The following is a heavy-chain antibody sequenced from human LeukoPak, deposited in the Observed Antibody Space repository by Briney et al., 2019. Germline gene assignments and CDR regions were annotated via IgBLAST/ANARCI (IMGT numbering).Heavy chain of an antibody. J-gene: IGHJ4*02. CDR1: GFTFSSYG. V-gene: IGHV3-30*18. D-gene: IGHD3-10*01. CDR2: ISHDGSK. Sequence: PGRSLRLSCAASGFTFSSYGMHWVRQAPGKGLEWVAVISHDGSKYYADSVKGRFTISRDNSKNTLYLQMNSLRAEDTAVYYCAKEGSYWGQGTLVTVSS. CDR3: AKEGSY.